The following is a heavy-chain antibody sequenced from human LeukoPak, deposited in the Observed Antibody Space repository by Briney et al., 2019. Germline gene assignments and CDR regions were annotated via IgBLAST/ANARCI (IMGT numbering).Heavy chain of an antibody. CDR1: GFTFSDVY. J-gene: IGHJ4*02. V-gene: IGHV3-11*04. Sequence: GGSLRLSCAASGFTFSDVYMTWIRQAPGKGLEYLSYISPSGHDISYADSEKGRFTISRNNAKNSLSLQMNSLRAEDTAVYYCTREPRLADYWGQGTLVTVSS. CDR3: TREPRLADY. CDR2: ISPSGHDI.